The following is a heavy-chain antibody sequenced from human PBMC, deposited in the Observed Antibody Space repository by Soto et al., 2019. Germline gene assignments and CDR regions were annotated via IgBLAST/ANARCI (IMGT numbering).Heavy chain of an antibody. CDR3: ARGYPAALHAFDI. CDR2: INHSGST. Sequence: QVQLQQWGAGLLKPSETLSLTCAVYGGSFSGYYWSWIRQPPGKGLEWIGEINHSGSTNYNPSLKSRVTISVDTSKNQFSLKLSSVTAADTAVYYCARGYPAALHAFDIWGQGTMVTVSS. V-gene: IGHV4-34*01. CDR1: GGSFSGYY. D-gene: IGHD2-2*01. J-gene: IGHJ3*02.